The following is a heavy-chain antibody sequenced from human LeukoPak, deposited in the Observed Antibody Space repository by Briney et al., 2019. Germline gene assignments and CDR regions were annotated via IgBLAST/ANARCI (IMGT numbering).Heavy chain of an antibody. CDR1: GFTFSSYA. CDR2: ISYDGSNK. V-gene: IGHV3-30-3*01. Sequence: GRSLRLSCAASGFTFSSYAMHWVRQAPGKGLEWVAVISYDGSNKYYADSVKGRFTISRDNSKNTLYLQMNSLRAEDTAVYYCARDQHSGYDYRSGYYYYGMDVWGQGTTVTVPS. CDR3: ARDQHSGYDYRSGYYYYGMDV. D-gene: IGHD5-12*01. J-gene: IGHJ6*02.